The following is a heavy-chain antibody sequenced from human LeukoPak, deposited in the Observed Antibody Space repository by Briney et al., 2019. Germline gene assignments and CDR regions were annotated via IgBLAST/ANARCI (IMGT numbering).Heavy chain of an antibody. J-gene: IGHJ4*02. CDR2: IIPIFGTA. CDR3: ARHSGKNSGYDYAFDY. CDR1: GYTFTSYG. V-gene: IGHV1-69*06. Sequence: ASVKVSCKASGYTFTSYGISWVRQAPGQGLEWMGGIIPIFGTANYAQKFQGRVTITADKSTSTAYMELSSLRSEDTAVYYCARHSGKNSGYDYAFDYWGQGTLVTVSS. D-gene: IGHD5-12*01.